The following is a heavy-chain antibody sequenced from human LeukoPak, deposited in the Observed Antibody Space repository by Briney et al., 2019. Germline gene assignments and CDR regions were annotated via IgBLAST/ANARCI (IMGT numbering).Heavy chain of an antibody. CDR2: TRNKANSYTT. V-gene: IGHV3-72*01. D-gene: IGHD2-15*01. CDR1: GFAFSDHY. Sequence: GGSLRLSCAASGFAFSDHYMDWVRQAPGKGLEWVGRTRNKANSYTTGYAASVKGRFTISRDDSKNSLYLQMNSLKTEDTAVYYCASFVVGWGQGTLVTVSS. J-gene: IGHJ4*02. CDR3: ASFVVG.